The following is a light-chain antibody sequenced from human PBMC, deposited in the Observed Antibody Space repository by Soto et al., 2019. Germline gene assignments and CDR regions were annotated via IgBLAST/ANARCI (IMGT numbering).Light chain of an antibody. Sequence: QSVLTQPASVSGSPGQSITISCTGTSSDVGSYNFVSWYQQHPGKAPKLMIYEASKRPSGVSNRFSGSKSGNTASLTISGLQPEDEADYYCCSYAGSSTYVFGAGTKLTV. CDR2: EAS. CDR3: CSYAGSSTYV. V-gene: IGLV2-23*01. CDR1: SSDVGSYNF. J-gene: IGLJ1*01.